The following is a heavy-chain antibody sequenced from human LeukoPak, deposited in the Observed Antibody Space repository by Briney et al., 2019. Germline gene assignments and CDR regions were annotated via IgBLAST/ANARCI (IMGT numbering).Heavy chain of an antibody. Sequence: SGGSLRLSCAASGFTFSNYAMNWVRQAPGKGLEWVSAITGSGGNTFYADSVKGRFTISRDNSGNTLHLQMNSLSAEDTAIYYCAKGVGSGTYYNHYWGQGTLVTVSS. CDR1: GFTFSNYA. J-gene: IGHJ4*02. CDR3: AKGVGSGTYYNHY. D-gene: IGHD3-10*01. V-gene: IGHV3-23*01. CDR2: ITGSGGNT.